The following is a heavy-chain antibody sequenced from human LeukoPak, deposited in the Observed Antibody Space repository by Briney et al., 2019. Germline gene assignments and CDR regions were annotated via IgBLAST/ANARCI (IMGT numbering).Heavy chain of an antibody. V-gene: IGHV4-59*12. CDR1: GDSISGYF. J-gene: IGHJ4*02. D-gene: IGHD2/OR15-2a*01. Sequence: PSETLSLTCTVSGDSISGYFWSWIRQTPGKGLEWIGYIHYSGATNYNPSLKSRVTTSVDTSKNQFSLRLTSVTAADTAVYYCARDANRGSFDYWGQGILVTVSS. CDR2: IHYSGAT. CDR3: ARDANRGSFDY.